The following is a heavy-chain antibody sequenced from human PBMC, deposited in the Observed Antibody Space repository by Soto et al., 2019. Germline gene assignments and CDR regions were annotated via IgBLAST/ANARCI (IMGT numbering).Heavy chain of an antibody. CDR3: ARQPYGNFYYYYYMDV. V-gene: IGHV4-39*01. J-gene: IGHJ6*03. D-gene: IGHD4-17*01. CDR2: IYYSGST. CDR1: GGSISSSSYY. Sequence: QLQLQESGPGLVKPSETLSLTCTVSGGSISSSSYYWGWIRQPPGKGLAWIGCIYYSGSTYYNPSLDSRVTISVDSSKSQFSLNLSSVTGADTSVYYCARQPYGNFYYYYYMDVWGKGTTVTVSS.